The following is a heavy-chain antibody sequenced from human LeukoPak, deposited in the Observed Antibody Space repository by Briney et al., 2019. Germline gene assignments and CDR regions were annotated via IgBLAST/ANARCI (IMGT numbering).Heavy chain of an antibody. D-gene: IGHD6-19*01. J-gene: IGHJ5*02. Sequence: ASVKVSCKTSGYTFTNFGISWVRQAPGQGLECMGWISAYNGNTKYAQKFQGRVTMTTGTSTSTAYMELRSLTSDDTAIYYCARGVSSGWSEGGWFDPWGQGTLVTVSS. CDR2: ISAYNGNT. V-gene: IGHV1-18*01. CDR3: ARGVSSGWSEGGWFDP. CDR1: GYTFTNFG.